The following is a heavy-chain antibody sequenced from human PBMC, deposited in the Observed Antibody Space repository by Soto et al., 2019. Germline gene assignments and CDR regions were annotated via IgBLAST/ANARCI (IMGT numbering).Heavy chain of an antibody. J-gene: IGHJ4*02. CDR3: ARDPSPNWNYGPYYFDY. D-gene: IGHD1-7*01. Sequence: GGSLRLSCAASGLTFSSSSMNWVRQAPGKGLEWVSSISSSSSYKYYADSVKGRFTISRDNAKNSLYLQVNSLGAEDTAVYYCARDPSPNWNYGPYYFDYWGQGTLVTVSS. V-gene: IGHV3-21*01. CDR2: ISSSSSYK. CDR1: GLTFSSSS.